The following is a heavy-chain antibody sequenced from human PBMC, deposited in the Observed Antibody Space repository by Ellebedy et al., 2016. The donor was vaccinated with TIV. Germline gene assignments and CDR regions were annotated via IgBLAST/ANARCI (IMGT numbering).Heavy chain of an antibody. J-gene: IGHJ4*02. CDR2: INKDGSEK. Sequence: PGGSLRLSCAASGFTFSFYCMSWVRQAPGKGPEWVANINKDGSEKFYVDSVKGRFTISRDNAKNSLYLQMNRLRAEDTAVYYCARPPWVVALWGQGTLVTVSS. CDR3: ARPPWVVAL. CDR1: GFTFSFYC. D-gene: IGHD1-26*01. V-gene: IGHV3-7*03.